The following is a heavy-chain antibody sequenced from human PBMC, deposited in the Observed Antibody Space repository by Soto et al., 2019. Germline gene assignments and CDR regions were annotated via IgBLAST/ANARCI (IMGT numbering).Heavy chain of an antibody. V-gene: IGHV3-30-3*01. CDR1: GFTFSSYP. J-gene: IGHJ4*02. D-gene: IGHD6-6*01. CDR2: MSYDGSNE. CDR3: ARGKAYNSSPYHPIDY. Sequence: QVQLVESGGGVVQPGRSLRLSCAASGFTFSSYPIHWVRQAPGKGLEWVAVMSYDGSNEYYADPVKGRFTISRDNSKNTLYLQMNSLRAEDTAVYYCARGKAYNSSPYHPIDYWGQGTLVTVSS.